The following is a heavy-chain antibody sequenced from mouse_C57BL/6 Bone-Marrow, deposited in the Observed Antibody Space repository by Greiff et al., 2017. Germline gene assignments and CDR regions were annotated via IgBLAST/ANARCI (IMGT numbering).Heavy chain of an antibody. CDR1: GYTFTSYW. Sequence: QVQLQQPGAELVRPGTSVTLSCKASGYTFTSYWMHWVKQRPGQGLEWIGVIDPSDSYTNYNQKFKGKATLTVDTSSSTAYMQLSSLTSEDSAVYYCARRGVYPYAMDYWGQGTSVTVSS. J-gene: IGHJ4*01. V-gene: IGHV1-59*01. D-gene: IGHD2-1*01. CDR2: IDPSDSYT. CDR3: ARRGVYPYAMDY.